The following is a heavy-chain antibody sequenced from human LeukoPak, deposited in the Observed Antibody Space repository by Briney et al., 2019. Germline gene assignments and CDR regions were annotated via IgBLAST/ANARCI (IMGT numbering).Heavy chain of an antibody. Sequence: PSETLSLTCAVYGGSFSGYYWSWIRQHPGKGLEWIGYIYYSGSTYYNPSLKSRVTISVDTSKNQFSLKLSSVTAADTAVYYCATNSDKSATMIVGYWGQGTLVTVSS. J-gene: IGHJ4*02. D-gene: IGHD3-22*01. CDR2: IYYSGST. V-gene: IGHV4-31*11. CDR1: GGSFSGYY. CDR3: ATNSDKSATMIVGY.